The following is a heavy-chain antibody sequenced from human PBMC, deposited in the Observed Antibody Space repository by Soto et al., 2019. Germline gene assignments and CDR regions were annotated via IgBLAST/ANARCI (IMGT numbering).Heavy chain of an antibody. CDR1: GGTLSSYA. D-gene: IGHD6-13*01. J-gene: IGHJ2*01. CDR2: IIPIFGTA. V-gene: IGHV1-69*01. Sequence: QVQLVQSGAEVKKPGSSVKVSCKASGGTLSSYAISWVRQAPGQGLEWMGGIIPIFGTANYAQKFQGRVTITADESTSTAYMELSSQRSEDSAVYYCVRARGSSSWFFLVGDFDLWGRGTLVTGSS. CDR3: VRARGSSSWFFLVGDFDL.